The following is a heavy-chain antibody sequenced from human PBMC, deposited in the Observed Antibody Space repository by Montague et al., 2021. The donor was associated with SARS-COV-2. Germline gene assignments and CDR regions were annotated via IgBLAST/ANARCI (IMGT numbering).Heavy chain of an antibody. J-gene: IGHJ3*02. Sequence: SETLSLTCTVSGGSISSSNYYWDWIRQPPGKVLEWIGSIYDSGSTYYNPSLNSRVTIPVDTSKNHFSLKLSSVTAADTAVYYCARRGRKLLPVATTIGGFDIWGQGTMVTVSS. V-gene: IGHV4-39*02. D-gene: IGHD5-12*01. CDR1: GGSISSSNYY. CDR2: IYDSGST. CDR3: ARRGRKLLPVATTIGGFDI.